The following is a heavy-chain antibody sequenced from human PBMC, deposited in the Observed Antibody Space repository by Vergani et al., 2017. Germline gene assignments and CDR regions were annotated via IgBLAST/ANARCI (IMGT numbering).Heavy chain of an antibody. J-gene: IGHJ6*03. CDR2: IYYSGST. CDR1: GGSISSGGYY. Sequence: QVQLQESGPGLVKPSQTLSLTCTVSGGSISSGGYYWSWIRQHPGKGLEWIGYIYYSGSTYYNPSLKSRVTISVDTSKNQFSLKLSSVTAADTAVYYCARAGIAAREAAGQGDPVEYYYYMDVWGKGTTVTVSS. D-gene: IGHD6-6*01. CDR3: ARAGIAAREAAGQGDPVEYYYYMDV. V-gene: IGHV4-31*03.